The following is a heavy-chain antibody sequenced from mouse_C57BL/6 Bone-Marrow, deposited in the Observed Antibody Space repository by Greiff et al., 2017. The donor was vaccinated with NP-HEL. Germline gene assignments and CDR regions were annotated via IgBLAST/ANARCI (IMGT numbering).Heavy chain of an antibody. Sequence: QVQLQQPGAELVKPGASVKLSCKASGYTFTSYWLRWVKRRPGRGLGWIGRFVPNGGGTKYNEKFKSKATLTVDKPSSTAYMQLSSLTSEDSAVYYCAVIKGFADWGQGTLVTVSA. CDR3: AVIKGFAD. CDR1: GYTFTSYW. J-gene: IGHJ3*01. V-gene: IGHV1-72*01. CDR2: FVPNGGGT.